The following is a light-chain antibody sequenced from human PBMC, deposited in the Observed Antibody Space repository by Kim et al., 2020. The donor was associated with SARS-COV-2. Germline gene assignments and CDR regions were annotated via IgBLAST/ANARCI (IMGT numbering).Light chain of an antibody. Sequence: ASVGDRVTIACRASQSINNYLSWYQQKPGKAPNLLIYAASSLQSGVPSRFRGSGSGTDFTLTISSLQPEDFATYYCQHSYSTPRTFGQGTKVDIK. CDR2: AAS. V-gene: IGKV1-39*01. CDR3: QHSYSTPRT. J-gene: IGKJ1*01. CDR1: QSINNY.